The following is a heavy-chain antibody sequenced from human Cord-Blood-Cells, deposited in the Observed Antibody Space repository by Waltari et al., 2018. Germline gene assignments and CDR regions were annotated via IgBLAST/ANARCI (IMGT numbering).Heavy chain of an antibody. D-gene: IGHD6-13*01. CDR2: INHSGST. CDR3: ARHSSWYRYFDL. CDR1: GGSFSGYY. V-gene: IGHV4-34*01. J-gene: IGHJ2*01. Sequence: QVQLQQWGAGLLKPSETLSLTCAVYGGSFSGYYWSWIRQPPGKGLEWIGEINHSGSTNYNPSRKSRVTISVDTSKNQFSLKLSSVTAADTAVYYCARHSSWYRYFDLWGRGTLVTVSS.